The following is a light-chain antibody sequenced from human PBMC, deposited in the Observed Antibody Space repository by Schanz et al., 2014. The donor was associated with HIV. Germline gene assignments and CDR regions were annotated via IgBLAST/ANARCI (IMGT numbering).Light chain of an antibody. Sequence: EIVFTQSPATLSLSPGERAALSCRASQSVSYYLAWYQQKPGQAPRLLIYDASNRATGIPARFSGSGAGTDFTLTISRLEPEDSAVYYCQQYVTSTRITFGGGTKVEIK. CDR2: DAS. CDR3: QQYVTSTRIT. V-gene: IGKV3-11*01. CDR1: QSVSYY. J-gene: IGKJ4*01.